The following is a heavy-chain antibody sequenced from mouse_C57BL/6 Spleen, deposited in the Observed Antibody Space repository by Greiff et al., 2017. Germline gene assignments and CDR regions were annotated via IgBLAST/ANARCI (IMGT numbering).Heavy chain of an antibody. CDR2: IDPSDSET. CDR3: ARAYYSNYDYAMDY. V-gene: IGHV1-52*01. Sequence: QVQLQQPGAELVRPGSSVKLSCKASGYTFTSYWMHWVKPRPIQGLEWIGNIDPSDSETHYNQKFKDKATLTVDKSSSTAYMQLSSLTSEDSAVYYCARAYYSNYDYAMDYWGQGTSVTVSS. D-gene: IGHD2-5*01. J-gene: IGHJ4*01. CDR1: GYTFTSYW.